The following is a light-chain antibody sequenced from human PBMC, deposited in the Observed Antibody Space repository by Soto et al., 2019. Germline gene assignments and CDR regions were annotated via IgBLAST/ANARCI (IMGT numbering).Light chain of an antibody. V-gene: IGKV3-20*01. J-gene: IGKJ4*01. CDR1: HSVSSSY. CDR2: STS. CDR3: QQYDSSLT. Sequence: EIVLTQSPGTLSLSPGDRATLACRASHSVSSSYLAWYQQKPGQAPRLLIYSTSSRATGIPDRFSGGGSGTDLSLTTSRLEHEDFAVYYCQQYDSSLTVGGGTKVDSK.